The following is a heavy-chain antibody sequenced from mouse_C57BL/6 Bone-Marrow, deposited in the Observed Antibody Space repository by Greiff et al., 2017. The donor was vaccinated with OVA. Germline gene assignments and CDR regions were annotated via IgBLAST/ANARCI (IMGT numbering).Heavy chain of an antibody. D-gene: IGHD4-1*01. J-gene: IGHJ1*03. CDR1: GYTFTSYG. Sequence: VKLMESGAELARPGASVKLSCKASGYTFTSYGISWVKQRTGQGLEWIGEIYPRSGNTYYNEKFKGKATLTADKSSSTAYMELRSLTSEDSAVYFCARRSLTGTYWYFDVWGTGTTVTVSS. CDR3: ARRSLTGTYWYFDV. V-gene: IGHV1-81*01. CDR2: IYPRSGNT.